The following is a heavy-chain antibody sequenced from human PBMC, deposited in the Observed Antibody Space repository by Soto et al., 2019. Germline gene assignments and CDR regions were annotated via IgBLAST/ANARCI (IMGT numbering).Heavy chain of an antibody. CDR2: ISGSGEDT. CDR1: GFSFHNFA. CDR3: AKGSMKTVPPSWIDS. Sequence: GGSLRLSCAASGFSFHNFATYWVRQAPGKGLEWVSVISGSGEDTFYAGSVKGRLTISRDNSKNTLYLQMRSLRAEDTAVYYCAKGSMKTVPPSWIDSWGQGTLVTVSS. D-gene: IGHD4-4*01. V-gene: IGHV3-23*01. J-gene: IGHJ5*01.